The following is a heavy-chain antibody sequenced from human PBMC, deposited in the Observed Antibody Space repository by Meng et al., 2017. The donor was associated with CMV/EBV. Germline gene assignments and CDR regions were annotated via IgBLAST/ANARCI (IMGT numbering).Heavy chain of an antibody. CDR1: GFTFSSYS. CDR2: ISSSRSYI. Sequence: LSCAASGFTFSSYSMNWVRQAPGKGLEWVSSISSSRSYIYYADSVKGRFTISRDNAKNSLYLQMNSLRAEDTAVYYCARAAGTPFDYWGQGTLVTVSS. J-gene: IGHJ4*02. CDR3: ARAAGTPFDY. V-gene: IGHV3-21*01.